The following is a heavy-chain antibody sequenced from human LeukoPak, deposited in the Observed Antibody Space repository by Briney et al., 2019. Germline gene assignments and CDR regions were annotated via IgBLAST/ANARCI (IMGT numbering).Heavy chain of an antibody. V-gene: IGHV4-34*01. Sequence: RSETLSLTCAVYGGSFSGYYWSWVRQPPGRGLEWIGEINHSGSTNYNPSLKSRVTISVDTSKNQFSLKLSSVTAADTAVYYCAAAAGEGAFDIWGQGTMVTVSS. CDR3: AAAAGEGAFDI. CDR2: INHSGST. CDR1: GGSFSGYY. D-gene: IGHD6-13*01. J-gene: IGHJ3*02.